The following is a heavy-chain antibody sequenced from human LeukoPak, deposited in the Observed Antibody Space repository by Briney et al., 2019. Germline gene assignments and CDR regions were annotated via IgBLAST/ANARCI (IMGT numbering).Heavy chain of an antibody. CDR2: ISYDGSNK. V-gene: IGHV3-30-3*01. CDR1: GFTFSSYA. J-gene: IGHJ3*02. Sequence: GGSLRLSCAASGFTFSSYAMHWVRQAPGKGLEWVAVISYDGSNKYYADSVKGRFTISRDNSKNTLYLQMNSLRAEDTAVYYCASRVYYDILTGYVTDDAFDIWGQGTMVTVSS. CDR3: ASRVYYDILTGYVTDDAFDI. D-gene: IGHD3-9*01.